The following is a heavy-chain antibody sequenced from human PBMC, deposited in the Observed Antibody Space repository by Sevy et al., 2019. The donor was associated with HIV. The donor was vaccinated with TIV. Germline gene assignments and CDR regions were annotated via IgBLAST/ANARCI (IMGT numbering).Heavy chain of an antibody. Sequence: GGSLRLSCAASGFTFSSYAMSWVRQAPGKGLEWVSAFSGSGGSTYYADSVKGRFTISRDNSKNTLYLQMNSLRAEDTAVYYCAKNGRDGYNLDYWGQGTLVTVSS. CDR3: AKNGRDGYNLDY. CDR1: GFTFSSYA. V-gene: IGHV3-23*01. J-gene: IGHJ4*02. D-gene: IGHD5-12*01. CDR2: FSGSGGST.